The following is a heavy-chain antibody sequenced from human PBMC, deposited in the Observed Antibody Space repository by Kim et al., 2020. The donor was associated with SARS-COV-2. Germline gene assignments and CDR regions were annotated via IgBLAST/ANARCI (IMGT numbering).Heavy chain of an antibody. J-gene: IGHJ3*02. Sequence: ESLKISCKASGYSFTSYWIGWVRQMPGKGLEWMGIIYPADSDTRYRPSFQGQVTISADKSISTAYLQWTSLKASDTAMYYCASAYYYDTTVYNPDAFDMWGQGTMVTVSS. CDR3: ASAYYYDTTVYNPDAFDM. CDR1: GYSFTSYW. V-gene: IGHV5-51*01. D-gene: IGHD3-22*01. CDR2: IYPADSDT.